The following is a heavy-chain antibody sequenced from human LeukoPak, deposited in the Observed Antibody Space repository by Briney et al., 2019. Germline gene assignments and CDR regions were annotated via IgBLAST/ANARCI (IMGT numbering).Heavy chain of an antibody. Sequence: SETLSLTCTVSGGSISSSSYYWGWIRQPPGKGLEWIGSIYYSGSTYYNPSLKSRVTISVDTSKNQFSLKLSSVTAADTAVYYCASHGIVGATGDYWGQGTLVTVSS. CDR3: ASHGIVGATGDY. J-gene: IGHJ4*02. D-gene: IGHD1-26*01. CDR2: IYYSGST. CDR1: GGSISSSSYY. V-gene: IGHV4-39*01.